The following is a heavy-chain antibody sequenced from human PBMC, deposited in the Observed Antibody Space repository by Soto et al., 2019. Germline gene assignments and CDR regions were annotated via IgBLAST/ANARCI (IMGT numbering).Heavy chain of an antibody. CDR1: GGSFSGYY. Sequence: PSETLSLTCAVYGGSFSGYYWSWIRQPPGEGLEWIGEINHSGSTNYNPSLKSRVTISVDTSKNQFSLKLSSVTAADTAVYYCARLPLGYCSSTSCPRDDYWGQGTLVTVSS. D-gene: IGHD2-2*01. J-gene: IGHJ4*02. CDR3: ARLPLGYCSSTSCPRDDY. V-gene: IGHV4-34*01. CDR2: INHSGST.